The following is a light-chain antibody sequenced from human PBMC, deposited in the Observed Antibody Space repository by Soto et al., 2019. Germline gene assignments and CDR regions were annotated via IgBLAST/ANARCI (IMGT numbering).Light chain of an antibody. CDR3: QQYNNWPFT. CDR2: GAS. V-gene: IGKV3-15*01. CDR1: RNVSSN. Sequence: EIVMTQSPATLSVSPGDSTTLSCRARRNVSSNLAWYQQKPGQAPRLLIYGASTRATGIPARFSGSGSGTEFTLTISTLQSEDFAVYYCQQYNNWPFTFGPGTKVDIK. J-gene: IGKJ3*01.